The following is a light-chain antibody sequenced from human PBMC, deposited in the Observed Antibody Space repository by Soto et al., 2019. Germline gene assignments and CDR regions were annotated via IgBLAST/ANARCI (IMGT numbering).Light chain of an antibody. CDR3: QQYTNYPCT. CDR1: QSISSW. V-gene: IGKV1-5*01. J-gene: IGKJ2*02. Sequence: DIQMTQSPSTLSASVGDRVTITCRASQSISSWLAWYQQKPGKAPNLLIYDASSLESGVPSRFSGSGSGTEFTLTTSSLQPDDFATYYCQQYTNYPCTFGQGTKLEIK. CDR2: DAS.